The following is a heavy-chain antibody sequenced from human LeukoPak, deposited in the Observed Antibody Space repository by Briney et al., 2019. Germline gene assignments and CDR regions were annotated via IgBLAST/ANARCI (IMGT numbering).Heavy chain of an antibody. V-gene: IGHV1-8*03. CDR3: ARVIVVVIAGEYYYYMDV. CDR1: GYTFTSYD. Sequence: ASVKVSCKASGYTFTSYDINWVRQATGQGLEWMGWMNPNSGNTGYAQKFQGRVTITRNTSISTAYMELSSLRSEDTAVYYCARVIVVVIAGEYYYYMDVWGKGTTVTVSS. CDR2: MNPNSGNT. J-gene: IGHJ6*03. D-gene: IGHD2-21*01.